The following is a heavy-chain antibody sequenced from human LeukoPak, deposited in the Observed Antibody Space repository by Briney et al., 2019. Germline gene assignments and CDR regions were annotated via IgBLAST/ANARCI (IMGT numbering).Heavy chain of an antibody. J-gene: IGHJ3*02. Sequence: PGGSLRLSCAASGFTVSDNYMSWVRQAPGKGLEWVSVIYSGGNTYYADSVKGRFSISGDKSKNTLYLQMNSLRAEDTAVYYCARDLSGNSGRPDGFDIWGQGTMVTVSS. CDR1: GFTVSDNY. D-gene: IGHD1-26*01. CDR3: ARDLSGNSGRPDGFDI. CDR2: IYSGGNT. V-gene: IGHV3-53*01.